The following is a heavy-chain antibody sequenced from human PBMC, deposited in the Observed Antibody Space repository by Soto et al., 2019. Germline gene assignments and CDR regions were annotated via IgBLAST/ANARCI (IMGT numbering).Heavy chain of an antibody. J-gene: IGHJ4*02. CDR2: IYSGGST. D-gene: IGHD3-10*01. CDR1: GGSISQYY. CDR3: ARGPGGFGDFSLDY. Sequence: QVQLQESGPGLVKPSETLSLSCGVSGGSISQYYWSWIRQPAGKGLEWIGRIYSGGSTNYNPSLESRVTMSVDTSKNLFSLKLASVPAADTAVYYCARGPGGFGDFSLDYWGQGTLVTVSS. V-gene: IGHV4-4*07.